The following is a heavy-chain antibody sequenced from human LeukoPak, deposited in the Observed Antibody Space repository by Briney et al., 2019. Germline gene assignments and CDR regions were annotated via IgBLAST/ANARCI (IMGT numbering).Heavy chain of an antibody. D-gene: IGHD3-22*01. V-gene: IGHV4-61*02. CDR3: ARDYSDNSDYSPYTFQH. CDR2: IYTSGST. CDR1: GGSISSGSYY. J-gene: IGHJ1*01. Sequence: PSETLSLTCTVSGGSISSGSYYWSWIRQPAGKGLEWIGRIYTSGSTNYNPSLKSRVTISVDKSKNQFSLKLSSVTAADTAVYYCARDYSDNSDYSPYTFQHWGQGTLVTVSS.